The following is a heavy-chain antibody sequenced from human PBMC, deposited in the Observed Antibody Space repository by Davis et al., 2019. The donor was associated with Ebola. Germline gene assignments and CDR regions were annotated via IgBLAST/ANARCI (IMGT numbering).Heavy chain of an antibody. V-gene: IGHV3-21*01. Sequence: GESLKISCAASGFTFSSYSMNWVRQAPGKGLEWVSSISSSSSYIYYADSVKGRFTISRDNAKNSLYLQMNSLRAEDTAVYYCTREDCSSTSCYRGYYYYYGMDVWGQGTTVTVSS. CDR3: TREDCSSTSCYRGYYYYYGMDV. CDR1: GFTFSSYS. D-gene: IGHD2-2*01. J-gene: IGHJ6*02. CDR2: ISSSSSYI.